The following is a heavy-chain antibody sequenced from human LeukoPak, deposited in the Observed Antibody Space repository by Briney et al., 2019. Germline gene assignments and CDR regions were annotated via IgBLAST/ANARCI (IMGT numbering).Heavy chain of an antibody. CDR3: ARQGSSSSHGSYFQH. CDR1: GYSFTSYW. Sequence: GESLKISCKGSGYSFTSYWIGWVRQMPGKGLEWMGIIYPGDSDTRYSPSFQGQVTISADKSISTAYLQWSSLKAPDTAMYYCARQGSSSSHGSYFQHWGQGTLVTVSS. V-gene: IGHV5-51*01. J-gene: IGHJ1*01. D-gene: IGHD6-6*01. CDR2: IYPGDSDT.